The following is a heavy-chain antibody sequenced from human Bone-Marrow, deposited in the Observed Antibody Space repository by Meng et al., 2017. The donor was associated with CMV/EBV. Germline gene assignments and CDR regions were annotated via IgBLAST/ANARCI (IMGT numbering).Heavy chain of an antibody. J-gene: IGHJ6*02. CDR1: GYTFTSYA. Sequence: ASVKDSCKASGYTFTSYAMNWVRQAPGQGLEWMGWISAYNGNTNYAQKLQGRVTMTTDKSTSTAYMQLRSLRSDDTAVYYCARDAGAGGSGSYYGPNTGMDVWGQGTTVTVSS. V-gene: IGHV1-18*01. CDR3: ARDAGAGGSGSYYGPNTGMDV. D-gene: IGHD3-10*01. CDR2: ISAYNGNT.